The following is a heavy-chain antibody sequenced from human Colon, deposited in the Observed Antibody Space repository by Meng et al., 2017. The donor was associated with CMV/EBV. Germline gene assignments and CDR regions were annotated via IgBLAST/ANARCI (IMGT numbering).Heavy chain of an antibody. CDR1: GFAFNSYN. D-gene: IGHD2-2*01. CDR2: IGSNIRTI. V-gene: IGHV3-48*04. Sequence: GESLKISCAASGFAFNSYNMNWVRQAPGKGPEWISYIGSNIRTIYYADSVKGRFTISRDNAKSTVYLQMNSLRAEDTAVYYCSRGQDFVVVPTPKNFFDPWGQGTLVTVSS. CDR3: SRGQDFVVVPTPKNFFDP. J-gene: IGHJ5*02.